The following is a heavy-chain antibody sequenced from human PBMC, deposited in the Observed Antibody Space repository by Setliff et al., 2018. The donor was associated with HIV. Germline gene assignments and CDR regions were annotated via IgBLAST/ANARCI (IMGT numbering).Heavy chain of an antibody. CDR1: GYSFSGYY. CDR2: INPNSGGR. CDR3: ARGFGEVDWFDP. Sequence: ASVKVSCKASGYSFSGYYIHWVRQAPGQGLEWMGWINPNSGGRKYAQKFHGRVTMTRDTSISTTYMELSSLRSDDTAVYYCARGFGEVDWFDPWGQGTLATVSS. D-gene: IGHD3-10*01. V-gene: IGHV1-2*02. J-gene: IGHJ5*02.